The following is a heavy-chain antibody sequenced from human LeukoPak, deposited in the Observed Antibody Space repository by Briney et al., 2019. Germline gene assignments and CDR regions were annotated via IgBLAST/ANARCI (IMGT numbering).Heavy chain of an antibody. J-gene: IGHJ4*02. Sequence: GASVKVSCKASGYTFTGYYMHWVRQAPGQGLEWMGWINPNSGSTNYAQKFQGWVTMTRDTSISTAYMELSRLRSDDTAVYYCARADYYGSGSSEGFDYWGQGTLVTVSS. CDR1: GYTFTGYY. CDR2: INPNSGST. CDR3: ARADYYGSGSSEGFDY. V-gene: IGHV1-2*04. D-gene: IGHD3-10*01.